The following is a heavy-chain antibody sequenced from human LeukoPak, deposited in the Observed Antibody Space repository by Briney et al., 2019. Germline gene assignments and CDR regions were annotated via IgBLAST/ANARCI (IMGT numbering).Heavy chain of an antibody. CDR3: ARDSITIFGVVTPRRFYFDY. CDR2: IIPIFGTA. J-gene: IGHJ4*02. V-gene: IGHV1-69*13. Sequence: SVKVSCKASGGTFSSYAISWVRPAPGQGLEWMGGIIPIFGTANYAQKFQGRVTITADESTSTAYMELSSLRSEDTAVYYCARDSITIFGVVTPRRFYFDYWGQGTLVTVSS. CDR1: GGTFSSYA. D-gene: IGHD3-3*01.